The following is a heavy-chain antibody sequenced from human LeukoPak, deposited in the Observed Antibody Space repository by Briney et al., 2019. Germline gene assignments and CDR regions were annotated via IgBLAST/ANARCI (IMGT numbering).Heavy chain of an antibody. CDR1: GNYW. D-gene: IGHD2/OR15-2a*01. Sequence: GGSLRLSCAASGNYWMHWVRQVPGKGLVWVSHINSDGSWTSYADSVKGRFTISKDNAKNTVYLQMNSLRAENTAVYYCVSFYETYWGRGTLVTVSS. J-gene: IGHJ4*02. CDR2: INSDGSWT. CDR3: VSFYETY. V-gene: IGHV3-74*01.